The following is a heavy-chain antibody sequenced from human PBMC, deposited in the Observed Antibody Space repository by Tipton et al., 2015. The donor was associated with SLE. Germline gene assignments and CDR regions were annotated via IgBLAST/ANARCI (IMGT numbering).Heavy chain of an antibody. CDR3: ASNYDFWSGYHAFDI. J-gene: IGHJ3*02. Sequence: SLRLSCAASGFTFSAYAMHWVRQAPGKGPEWVAVISYDGSDKYYADSVKGRFTISRDNAKNSLYLQMNSLRAEDTALYYCASNYDFWSGYHAFDIWGQGTMVTVSS. CDR2: ISYDGSDK. D-gene: IGHD3-3*01. CDR1: GFTFSAYA. V-gene: IGHV3-30*04.